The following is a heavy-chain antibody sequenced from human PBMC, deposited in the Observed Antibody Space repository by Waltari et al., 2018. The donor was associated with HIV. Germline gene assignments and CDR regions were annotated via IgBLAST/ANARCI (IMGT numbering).Heavy chain of an antibody. CDR3: ARGLDILTGHYHWFLDV. D-gene: IGHD3-9*01. CDR1: GGSITSGDYY. V-gene: IGHV4-61*02. Sequence: QVQLQESGPGLVQPSQTLSLTCPVSGGSITSGDYYWTWIRQPAGKGLEWIGRVYTSGSANYNPSLRSRVTMSLDTSKNQFSLKLTSVTAADTAVYYCARGLDILTGHYHWFLDVWGRGTLVTVSS. CDR2: VYTSGSA. J-gene: IGHJ2*01.